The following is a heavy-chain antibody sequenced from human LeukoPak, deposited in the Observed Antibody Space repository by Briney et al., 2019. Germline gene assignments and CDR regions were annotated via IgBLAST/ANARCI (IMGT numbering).Heavy chain of an antibody. D-gene: IGHD3-22*01. V-gene: IGHV1-69*13. J-gene: IGHJ4*02. CDR3: ARGPRSYDSSGQLPGDY. Sequence: SVKVSCKASGGTFSSYAISWVRQAPGQGLEWMGGIIPISGTANYAQKFQGRVTITADESTSTAYMELSSLRSEDTAVYYCARGPRSYDSSGQLPGDYWGQGTLVTVSS. CDR2: IIPISGTA. CDR1: GGTFSSYA.